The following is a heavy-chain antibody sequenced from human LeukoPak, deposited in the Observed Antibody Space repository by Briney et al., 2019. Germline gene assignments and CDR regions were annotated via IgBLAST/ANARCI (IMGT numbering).Heavy chain of an antibody. CDR2: IKEDGSEK. V-gene: IGHV3-7*01. J-gene: IGHJ3*02. CDR3: ARDGPPRTAFDI. CDR1: GFTFSSYS. Sequence: GGSLRLSCAASGFTFSSYSMNWVRQAPGKGLESVAIIKEDGSEKFYVDSVKGRFTISRDNAKNSLYLDMNGLRAEDAAVYYCARDGPPRTAFDIWGQGTMVTVSS.